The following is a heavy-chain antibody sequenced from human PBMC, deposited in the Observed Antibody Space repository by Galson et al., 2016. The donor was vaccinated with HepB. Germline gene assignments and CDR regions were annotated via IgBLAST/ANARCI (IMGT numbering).Heavy chain of an antibody. CDR3: ARDPLQPWGTYRYRGYFDS. Sequence: SVKVSCKASGGTFSNYDINWVRQAPGQGLEWMAWINPKSGDTHSSQKFQGRVTMTRDTSLSTAYVEVTRLTSDDTAIYYCARDPLQPWGTYRYRGYFDSWGQGTLVTVSS. D-gene: IGHD3-16*02. CDR1: GGTFSNYD. V-gene: IGHV1-2*02. J-gene: IGHJ4*02. CDR2: INPKSGDT.